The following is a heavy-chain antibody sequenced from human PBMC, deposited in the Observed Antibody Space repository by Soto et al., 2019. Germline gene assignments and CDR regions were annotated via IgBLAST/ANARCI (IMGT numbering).Heavy chain of an antibody. CDR2: IRTKPNNYAT. CDR1: GFSFSGTA. Sequence: DVQLVESGGGLVQPGGSLKLSCATSGFSFSGTAMHWVRQASGKGLEWVGRIRTKPNNYATTYAASVTGRFTISRDDSKNTVYLQMNSLKTEDTAVYYCTRPDDHYGYPEAFDSWGQGALVTVSS. D-gene: IGHD5-18*01. CDR3: TRPDDHYGYPEAFDS. V-gene: IGHV3-73*02. J-gene: IGHJ4*02.